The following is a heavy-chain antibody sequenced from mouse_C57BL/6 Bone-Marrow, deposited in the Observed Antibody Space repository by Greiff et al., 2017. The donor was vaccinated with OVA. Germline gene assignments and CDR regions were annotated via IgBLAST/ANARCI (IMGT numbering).Heavy chain of an antibody. Sequence: QVQLKQSGPELVKPGASVKISCKASGYAFSSSWMNWVKQRPGKGLEWIGRIYPGDGDTNYNGKFKGKATLTADKSSITAYMQLSSLTSEDSAVYFCARDWDWFAYWGQGTLVTVSA. CDR2: IYPGDGDT. J-gene: IGHJ3*01. CDR1: GYAFSSSW. D-gene: IGHD4-1*01. V-gene: IGHV1-82*01. CDR3: ARDWDWFAY.